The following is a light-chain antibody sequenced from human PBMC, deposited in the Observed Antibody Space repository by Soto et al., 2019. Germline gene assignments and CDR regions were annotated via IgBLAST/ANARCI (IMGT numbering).Light chain of an antibody. CDR3: SSYTSSTTYF. Sequence: QSALTQPASVSGSPGQSITISCTGTSSDVGGYNYVSWYQQHPGKAPKLMIYDVSNRPSGVSNRFSGSKSGNTASLTISGVQADDEADYYCSSYTSSTTYFFGTGTKLTVL. CDR1: SSDVGGYNY. J-gene: IGLJ1*01. CDR2: DVS. V-gene: IGLV2-14*01.